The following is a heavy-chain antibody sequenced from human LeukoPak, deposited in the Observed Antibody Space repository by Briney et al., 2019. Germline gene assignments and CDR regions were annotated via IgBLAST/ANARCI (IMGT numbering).Heavy chain of an antibody. J-gene: IGHJ6*03. D-gene: IGHD5-12*01. Sequence: GGSLRLSCAASGFTFSSYEMNWVRQAPGKGLEWLSHISTSGSSIHYADSVKGRFTISRDNAKNSLYLQMKSLRAEDTAVYYCAKGGGYEAQYYYYYLDVWGKGTTVTISS. V-gene: IGHV3-48*03. CDR3: AKGGGYEAQYYYYYLDV. CDR1: GFTFSSYE. CDR2: ISTSGSSI.